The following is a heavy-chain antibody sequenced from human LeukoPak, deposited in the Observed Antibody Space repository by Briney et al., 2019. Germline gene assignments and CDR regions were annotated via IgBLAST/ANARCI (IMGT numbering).Heavy chain of an antibody. J-gene: IGHJ4*02. CDR1: GFTVSSNY. D-gene: IGHD6-13*01. V-gene: IGHV3-53*01. CDR3: AKDYGPKQLVFLDS. Sequence: PGGSLRLSCAASGFTVSSNYMSWVRQAPGKGLEWVSVIYSGGSTFYADSVKGRFSISRDNSKNTLYVQMNSLRGEDTAVYYCAKDYGPKQLVFLDSWGLGTQVTVSS. CDR2: IYSGGST.